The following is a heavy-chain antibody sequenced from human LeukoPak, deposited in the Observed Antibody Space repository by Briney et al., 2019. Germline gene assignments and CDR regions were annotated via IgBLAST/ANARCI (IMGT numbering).Heavy chain of an antibody. CDR2: IKRKTAGGAK. CDR3: STSTDSRCSGSYSGS. D-gene: IGHD1-26*01. J-gene: IGHJ5*02. CDR1: GFTFSNAW. V-gene: IGHV3-15*01. Sequence: GGSLRLSCEAAGFTFSNAWMSWVRQAQGKGLEWVGRIKRKTAGGAKDYAAPVKGRATISRDDSKNTLYLQMNEVKIEYYAVNYCSTSTDSRCSGSYSGSWGQGTLVTVSS.